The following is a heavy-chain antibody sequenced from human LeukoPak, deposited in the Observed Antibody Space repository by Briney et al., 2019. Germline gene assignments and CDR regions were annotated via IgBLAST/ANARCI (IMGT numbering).Heavy chain of an antibody. CDR1: GGSISSYY. Sequence: SETLSLTCTVSGGSISSYYWSWIRQPPGKGLEWIGYIYYSGSTNYNPSLKSRVTISVDTSTNQLSPKLSSVTAADTAVYYCARDSGRRYYMDVWGKGTTVTVSS. J-gene: IGHJ6*03. D-gene: IGHD5-12*01. CDR2: IYYSGST. V-gene: IGHV4-59*01. CDR3: ARDSGRRYYMDV.